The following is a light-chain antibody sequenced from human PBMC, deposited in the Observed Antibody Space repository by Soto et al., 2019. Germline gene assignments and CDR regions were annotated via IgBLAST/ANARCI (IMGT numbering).Light chain of an antibody. CDR1: QGISSF. V-gene: IGKV1-9*01. CDR2: SAS. CDR3: QQLNSYPLP. Sequence: DIQLTQSPSFLSASVGDRVTITCRASQGISSFLAWYQQQPGKAPKLLIYSASTLQSGVPSRFSGSGSGTDFTLTISSLQPEDFATYYCQQLNSYPLPFGQGTKVEI. J-gene: IGKJ1*01.